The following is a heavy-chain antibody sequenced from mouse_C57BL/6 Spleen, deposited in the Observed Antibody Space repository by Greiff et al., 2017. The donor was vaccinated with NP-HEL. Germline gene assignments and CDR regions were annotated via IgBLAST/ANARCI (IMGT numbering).Heavy chain of an antibody. Sequence: QVQLQQSGPELVKPGASVKISCKASGYAFSSSWMNWVKQRPGKGLEWIGRIYPGDGDTNYNGKFKGKATLTADKSSSTAYMQLSSLTSEDSAVYFCARENDGYYLYAMDYWGQGTSVTVSS. CDR2: IYPGDGDT. CDR3: ARENDGYYLYAMDY. CDR1: GYAFSSSW. V-gene: IGHV1-82*01. J-gene: IGHJ4*01. D-gene: IGHD2-3*01.